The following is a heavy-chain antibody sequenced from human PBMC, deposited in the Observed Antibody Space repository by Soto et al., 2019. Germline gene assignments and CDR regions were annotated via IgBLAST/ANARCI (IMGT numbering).Heavy chain of an antibody. V-gene: IGHV5-51*01. D-gene: IGHD5-12*01. CDR1: GYSFTSYW. CDR2: IYPGDSDT. CDR3: ASSRLTVATPLGGGAFDI. J-gene: IGHJ3*02. Sequence: GESLKISCKGSGYSFTSYWIGWVRQMPGKGLEWMGIIYPGDSDTRYSPSFQGQVTISADKSISTAYLQWSSLKASDTAMYYCASSRLTVATPLGGGAFDIWGQGTMVTVSS.